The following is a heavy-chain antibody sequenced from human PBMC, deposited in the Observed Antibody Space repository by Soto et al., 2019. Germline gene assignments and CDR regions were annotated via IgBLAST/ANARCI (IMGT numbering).Heavy chain of an antibody. CDR3: ASSSPFHY. Sequence: QLQLQESGPGLVKPSETLSLTCSVSSASLSSSTYYWSWIRQPPGRGPEWIGSIYYSGNTYYKPSLKSRVSISIDTSRNQFSLKLTSVTAADTGVYYCASSSPFHYWGPGILVIVSS. J-gene: IGHJ4*02. V-gene: IGHV4-39*01. CDR2: IYYSGNT. D-gene: IGHD6-6*01. CDR1: SASLSSSTYY.